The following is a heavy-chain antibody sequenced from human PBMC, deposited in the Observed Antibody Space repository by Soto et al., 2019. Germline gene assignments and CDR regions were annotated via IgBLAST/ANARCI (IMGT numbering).Heavy chain of an antibody. V-gene: IGHV5-51*01. CDR3: ARHQRDDASRKIDC. CDR1: GYSFTSNW. D-gene: IGHD3-16*01. CDR2: INPADSDI. Sequence: PGESLKISCQGSGYSFTSNWIGWVRQVPGKGLEWMGIINPADSDIKYSPSFQGQVTISADKSIGTAYLQWSSLKASDTAMYYCARHQRDDASRKIDCWGQGTLVTAPQ. J-gene: IGHJ4*02.